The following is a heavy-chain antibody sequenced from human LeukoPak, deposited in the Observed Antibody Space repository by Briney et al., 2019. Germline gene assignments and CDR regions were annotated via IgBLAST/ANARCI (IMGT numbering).Heavy chain of an antibody. CDR1: AFTFSDYS. J-gene: IGHJ3*02. CDR3: ARVMGGSNAFDI. Sequence: GGSLRLSCAASAFTFSDYSMNWVRQAPGKGLEWISYIDTSSSTMYYADSVMGRFTISRDNAKESLYLQMNSLRDEDTAVYYCARVMGGSNAFDIWGQGTMVTVSS. V-gene: IGHV3-48*02. CDR2: IDTSSSTM. D-gene: IGHD2-15*01.